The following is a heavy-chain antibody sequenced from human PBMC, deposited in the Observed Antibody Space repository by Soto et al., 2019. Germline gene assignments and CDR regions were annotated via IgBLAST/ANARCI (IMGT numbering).Heavy chain of an antibody. CDR3: ARDLSTTDYYYYGMDV. CDR2: ISGSSNYI. Sequence: KPGGSLRLSCAASEFSFSSYDMNWVRQAPGKGLEWVSSISGSSNYIYYADSVKGRFTISRDNAKNSLYLQMNSLRPEDTAVYYCARDLSTTDYYYYGMDVWGQGTTVTVSS. D-gene: IGHD4-17*01. V-gene: IGHV3-21*01. J-gene: IGHJ6*02. CDR1: EFSFSSYD.